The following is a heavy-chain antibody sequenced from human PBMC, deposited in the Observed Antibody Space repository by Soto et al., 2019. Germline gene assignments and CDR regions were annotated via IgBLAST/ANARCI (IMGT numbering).Heavy chain of an antibody. CDR3: ASGDTAMVSGAFDI. CDR1: GGTFSSYA. Sequence: SVKVSCKASGGTFSSYAISWVRQAPGQGLEWMGGIIPIFGTANYAQKFQGRVTITADESTSTAYMELSSLRSEDTAVYYCASGDTAMVSGAFDIWGQGTMVTVS. V-gene: IGHV1-69*13. CDR2: IIPIFGTA. J-gene: IGHJ3*02. D-gene: IGHD5-18*01.